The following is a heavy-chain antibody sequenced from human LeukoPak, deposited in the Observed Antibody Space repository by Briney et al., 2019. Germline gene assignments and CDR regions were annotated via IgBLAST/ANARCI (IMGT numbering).Heavy chain of an antibody. CDR2: ITGSGSTT. D-gene: IGHD3-9*01. CDR3: AKSPTGSPPTDWFQPSGGFDY. CDR1: GFAFSNYG. Sequence: GGSLRLSCAASGFAFSNYGMNWVRQAPGKGLEWVSGITGSGSTTYYADSVKGRFTISRDNSKNTLYLQMNSLRAEDTAVYYCAKSPTGSPPTDWFQPSGGFDYWGQGTLVTVSS. J-gene: IGHJ4*02. V-gene: IGHV3-23*01.